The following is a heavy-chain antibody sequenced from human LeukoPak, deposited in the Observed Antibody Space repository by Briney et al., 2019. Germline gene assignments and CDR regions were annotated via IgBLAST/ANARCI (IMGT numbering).Heavy chain of an antibody. Sequence: NTSETLSLTCTVSGGSISSSSYYWGWIRQPPGKGLEWIGSIYYSGSTYYNPSLKSRVTISVDTSKNQFSLKLSSVTAADTAVYYCARACIAGGGSYYFDYWGQGTLVTVSS. J-gene: IGHJ4*02. CDR3: ARACIAGGGSYYFDY. V-gene: IGHV4-39*07. CDR2: IYYSGST. CDR1: GGSISSSSYY. D-gene: IGHD6-13*01.